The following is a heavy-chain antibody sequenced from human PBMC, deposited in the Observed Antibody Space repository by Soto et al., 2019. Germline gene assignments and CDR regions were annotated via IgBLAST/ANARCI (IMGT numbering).Heavy chain of an antibody. D-gene: IGHD3-3*01. V-gene: IGHV1-8*01. CDR2: MNPNSGNT. Sequence: ASVKVSCKASGYTFTSYDINWVRQATGQGLEWMGWMNPNSGNTGYAQKFQGRVTMTRNTSISTAYMELSSLRSEDTAVYYCARGLAHYDFWSGYYPSYYYYGMDVWGQGTTVTVSS. J-gene: IGHJ6*02. CDR1: GYTFTSYD. CDR3: ARGLAHYDFWSGYYPSYYYYGMDV.